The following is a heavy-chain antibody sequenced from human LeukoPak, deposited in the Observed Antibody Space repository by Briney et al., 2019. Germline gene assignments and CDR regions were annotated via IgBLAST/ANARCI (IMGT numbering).Heavy chain of an antibody. CDR1: GYTFTSYG. Sequence: ASVKVSCKASGYTFTSYGISWVRQAPGQGLEWMGWISAYNGNTNYAQKLQGRVTMTRDTATSTFYMELNSLRSEDTAVYYCAKAGALRAGALSFFDNWGQGTLVTVSS. J-gene: IGHJ4*02. CDR3: AKAGALRAGALSFFDN. V-gene: IGHV1-18*01. CDR2: ISAYNGNT. D-gene: IGHD6-25*01.